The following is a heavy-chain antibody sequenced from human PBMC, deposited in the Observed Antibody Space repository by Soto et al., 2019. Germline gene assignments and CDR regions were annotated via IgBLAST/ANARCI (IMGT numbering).Heavy chain of an antibody. CDR1: EGPFSSYA. CDR2: IIPIFGTA. Sequence: QVQLVQSGAEVKKPGSSVKVSCKASEGPFSSYAISWVRQAPGQGLEWMGGIIPIFGTANYAQKFQGRVTITADESTSTAYMELSSLRSEDTAVYYCARVAQQLVVGYYGMDVWGQGTTVTVSS. D-gene: IGHD6-13*01. V-gene: IGHV1-69*12. J-gene: IGHJ6*02. CDR3: ARVAQQLVVGYYGMDV.